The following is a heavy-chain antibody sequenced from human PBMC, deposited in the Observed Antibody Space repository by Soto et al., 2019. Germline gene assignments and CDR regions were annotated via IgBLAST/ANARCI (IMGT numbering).Heavy chain of an antibody. D-gene: IGHD2-15*01. V-gene: IGHV1-8*01. Sequence: ASAKVSCKASGYTFTSYDINWVRQATGQGLEWMGWMNPNSGNTGYAQKFQGRVTMTRNTSISTAYMELSSLRSEDTAVYYCAREVVVVVAATHNYYYYMDVWGKGTTVTVSS. CDR3: AREVVVVVAATHNYYYYMDV. CDR2: MNPNSGNT. CDR1: GYTFTSYD. J-gene: IGHJ6*03.